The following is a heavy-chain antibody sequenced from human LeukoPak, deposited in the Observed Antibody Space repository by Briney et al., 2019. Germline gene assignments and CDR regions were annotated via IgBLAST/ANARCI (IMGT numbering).Heavy chain of an antibody. J-gene: IGHJ4*02. Sequence: PGGSLRLSCVDSGFTFTNAWMSWVRQAPGKGLEWIGRIKGKTDGETTNYAEPVRGRFTISGDDSKSAVYLQMNSLKIEDTAVYYCTTDLGTYYHGSQRLIPIDYWGQGTLVTVSS. D-gene: IGHD3-10*01. CDR1: GFTFTNAW. CDR3: TTDLGTYYHGSQRLIPIDY. V-gene: IGHV3-15*01. CDR2: IKGKTDGETT.